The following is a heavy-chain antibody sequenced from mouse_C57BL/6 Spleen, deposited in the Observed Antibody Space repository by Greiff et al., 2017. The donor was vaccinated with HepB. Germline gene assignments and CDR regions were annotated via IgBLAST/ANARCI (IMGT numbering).Heavy chain of an antibody. CDR3: ARYPSYYGYYAMDY. Sequence: VQLQQPGAELVKPGASVKLSCKASGYTFTSYWMQWVKQRPGQGLEWIGEIDPSDSYTNYNQKFKGKATLTVDTSSSTAYMQLSSLTSEDSAVYYCARYPSYYGYYAMDYWGQGTSGTVSS. J-gene: IGHJ4*01. CDR2: IDPSDSYT. V-gene: IGHV1-50*01. D-gene: IGHD1-1*01. CDR1: GYTFTSYW.